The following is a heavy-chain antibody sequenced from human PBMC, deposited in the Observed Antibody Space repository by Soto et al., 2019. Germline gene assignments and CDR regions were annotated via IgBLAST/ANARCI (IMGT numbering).Heavy chain of an antibody. CDR3: ARVASSSSLFYYYYGMDV. CDR1: GFTFSSYA. V-gene: IGHV3-30-3*01. D-gene: IGHD6-6*01. J-gene: IGHJ6*01. Sequence: QVQLVESGGGVVQPGRSLRLSCAASGFTFSSYAMHWVRQAPGKGLEWVAVISYDGSNKYYADSVKGRFTISRDNSKNTLYLQMNSLRAEDTAVYYCARVASSSSLFYYYYGMDVW. CDR2: ISYDGSNK.